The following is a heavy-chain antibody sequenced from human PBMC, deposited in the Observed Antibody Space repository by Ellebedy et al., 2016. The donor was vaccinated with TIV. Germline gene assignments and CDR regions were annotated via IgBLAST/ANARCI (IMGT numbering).Heavy chain of an antibody. Sequence: SLKISXVASGFTFDEYAMHWVRQPPGKGLEWVSGISWNSGIIGYADSVEGRFTISRDNAKNSLYLQMNSLRAEDTALYYCAKDIVAPTGSTLRWGYFDYWGQGTLVTVSS. CDR2: ISWNSGII. V-gene: IGHV3-9*01. J-gene: IGHJ4*02. CDR3: AKDIVAPTGSTLRWGYFDY. D-gene: IGHD1-1*01. CDR1: GFTFDEYA.